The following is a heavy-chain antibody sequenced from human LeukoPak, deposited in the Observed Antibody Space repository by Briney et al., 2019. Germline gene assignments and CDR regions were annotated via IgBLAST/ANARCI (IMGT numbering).Heavy chain of an antibody. J-gene: IGHJ5*02. D-gene: IGHD6-19*01. CDR2: IRSKAYGGTT. Sequence: GGSLRLSCTASGFTFGDYAMSWVRQAPGKGLEWVGFIRSKAYGGTTEYAASVKGRFTISRDDSKSIAYLQMNSLKTEDTAVYYCAREYSSGSHGWFDPWGQGTLVTVSS. CDR3: AREYSSGSHGWFDP. CDR1: GFTFGDYA. V-gene: IGHV3-49*04.